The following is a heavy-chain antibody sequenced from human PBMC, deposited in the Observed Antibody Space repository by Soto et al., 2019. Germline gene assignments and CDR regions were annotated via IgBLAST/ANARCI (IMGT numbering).Heavy chain of an antibody. CDR2: ISGSGGST. CDR3: AKGPIGEYFDY. V-gene: IGHV3-23*01. Sequence: DGSLRLPCAASGFTFSSYAMSWVRQAPGQGLECVSAISGSGGSTYYADSVKGRFTISRDNSKNTLYLQMNSLRAEDKDGYYCAKGPIGEYFDYWGQGTVVTVS. J-gene: IGHJ4*02. D-gene: IGHD3-10*01. CDR1: GFTFSSYA.